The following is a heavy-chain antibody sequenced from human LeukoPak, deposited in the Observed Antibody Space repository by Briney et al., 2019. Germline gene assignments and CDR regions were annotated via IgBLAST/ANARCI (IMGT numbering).Heavy chain of an antibody. V-gene: IGHV4-39*01. CDR3: ARQRISSGWNWRYFDY. CDR1: GGSISSSSYY. CDR2: IYYSGST. Sequence: SETLSLTCTVSGGSISSSSYYWGWIRQTPGKGLEWIGSIYYSGSTYYNPSLKSRVTISVDTSKNQFSLKLSSVTAADTAVYYCARQRISSGWNWRYFDYWGQGTLVTVSS. D-gene: IGHD6-19*01. J-gene: IGHJ4*02.